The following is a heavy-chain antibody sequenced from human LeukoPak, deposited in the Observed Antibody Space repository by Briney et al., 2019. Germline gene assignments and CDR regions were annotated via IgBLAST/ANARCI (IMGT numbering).Heavy chain of an antibody. J-gene: IGHJ4*02. V-gene: IGHV4-39*07. CDR1: GGSISSSSYY. CDR2: IYCSGST. D-gene: IGHD3-10*01. CDR3: ARVDLWFGESFYFDY. Sequence: SETLSLTCTVSGGSISSSSYYWGWIRQPPGKGLEWIGSIYCSGSTYYNPSRKSRVTISVDTSKNQFSLKLSSVTAADTAVYYCARVDLWFGESFYFDYWGQGTLVTVSS.